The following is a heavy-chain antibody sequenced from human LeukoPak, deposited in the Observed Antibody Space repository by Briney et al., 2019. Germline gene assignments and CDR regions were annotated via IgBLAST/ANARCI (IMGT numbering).Heavy chain of an antibody. Sequence: SETLSLTCTVSGDSISSTSYYWDWIRQTPGKGLEWIGSIYYSGSTYYNPSLKGRVTISVDTSKNQFFLKLISVTAADTAVYYCARNELISSNYYYYGMDVWGQGTTVTVSS. V-gene: IGHV4-39*07. CDR2: IYYSGST. CDR3: ARNELISSNYYYYGMDV. J-gene: IGHJ6*02. CDR1: GDSISSTSYY.